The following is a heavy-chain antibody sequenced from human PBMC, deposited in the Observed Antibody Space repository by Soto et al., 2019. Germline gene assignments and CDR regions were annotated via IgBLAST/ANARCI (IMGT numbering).Heavy chain of an antibody. CDR3: ARDLVGITIFGVSGGGMDV. J-gene: IGHJ6*02. CDR2: IKQDGSEK. CDR1: VFTFSIYW. V-gene: IGHV3-7*03. Sequence: PRGSLRLSCASSVFTFSIYWMSWVGQAPGKGLEWVANIKQDGSEKYYVDSVKGRFTISRDNAKNSLYLQMNSLRAEDTAVYYCARDLVGITIFGVSGGGMDVWGQGTTVTVSS. D-gene: IGHD3-3*01.